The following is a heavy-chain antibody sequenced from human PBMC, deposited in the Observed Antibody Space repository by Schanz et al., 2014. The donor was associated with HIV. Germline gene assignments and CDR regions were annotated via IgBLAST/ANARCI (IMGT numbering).Heavy chain of an antibody. D-gene: IGHD3-9*01. CDR2: INHSGNT. Sequence: QVLLHQWGAGLLKPSETLSLTCAVYGGSFRGFYWNWIRQAPGKGLEWIGEINHSGNTYKKPSLKSRVAISVDAWKNKFSLKVNSVTAADTGVYYCASLHVEATGTTFGYWGQGTLVTVSS. J-gene: IGHJ4*02. V-gene: IGHV4-34*01. CDR3: ASLHVEATGTTFGY. CDR1: GGSFRGFY.